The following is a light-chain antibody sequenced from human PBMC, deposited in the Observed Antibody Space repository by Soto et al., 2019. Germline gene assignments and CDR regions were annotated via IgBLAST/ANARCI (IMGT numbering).Light chain of an antibody. CDR1: QSISSY. CDR2: SAF. V-gene: IGKV1-39*01. Sequence: DIQMTQSPSSLSASVGDRVTITCRARQSISSYLNWYQQKPGKAPKLMIYSAFSLPSGVPSRFSGSGDGKEFTRNISSLQPEDFATYDCQQSYDTGAFGPGTKVDIK. CDR3: QQSYDTGA. J-gene: IGKJ3*01.